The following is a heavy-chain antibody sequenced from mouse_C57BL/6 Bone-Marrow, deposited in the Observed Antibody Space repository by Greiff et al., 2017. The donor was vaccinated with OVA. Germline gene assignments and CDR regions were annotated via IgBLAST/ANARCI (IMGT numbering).Heavy chain of an antibody. Sequence: EVQGVESGPGLAKPSQTLSLTCSVTGYSITSDYWNWFRKFPGNKLEYMGYISYSGSTYYNPSLKSRISITRDTSKNQYYLQLNSVTTEDTATYYCARGKLVYFDDWGQGTTLTVSS. J-gene: IGHJ2*01. V-gene: IGHV3-8*01. CDR1: GYSITSDY. D-gene: IGHD4-1*01. CDR2: ISYSGST. CDR3: ARGKLVYFDD.